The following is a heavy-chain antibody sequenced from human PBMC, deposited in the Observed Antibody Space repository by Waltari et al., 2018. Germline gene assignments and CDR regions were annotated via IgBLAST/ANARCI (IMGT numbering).Heavy chain of an antibody. CDR2: ISGSSSSI. CDR3: ARHSGYCSGGSCPTLGD. Sequence: EVQLVESGGGLVQPGGSLRLSCAASGFTFSSYSMNWVRQAPGKGLEWVSYISGSSSSIYYADSVKGRFTISRDNAKNSLYLQMNSLRAEDTAVYYCARHSGYCSGGSCPTLGDWGQGTLVTVSS. CDR1: GFTFSSYS. V-gene: IGHV3-48*01. J-gene: IGHJ4*02. D-gene: IGHD2-15*01.